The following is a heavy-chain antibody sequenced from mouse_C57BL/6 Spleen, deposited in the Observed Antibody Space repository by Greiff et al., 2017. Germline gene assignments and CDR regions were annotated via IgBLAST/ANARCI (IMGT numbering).Heavy chain of an antibody. CDR2: INYDGSST. Sequence: DVKLVESEGSLVQPGSSMKLSCTASGFTFSDYYMAWVRQVPEKGLEWVANINYDGSSTYYLDSLKSRFIISRDNAKNILYLQMSSLKSEDTATYYCARIYYGNFDYWGQGTSVTASS. CDR1: GFTFSDYY. J-gene: IGHJ4*01. V-gene: IGHV5-16*01. D-gene: IGHD2-1*01. CDR3: ARIYYGNFDY.